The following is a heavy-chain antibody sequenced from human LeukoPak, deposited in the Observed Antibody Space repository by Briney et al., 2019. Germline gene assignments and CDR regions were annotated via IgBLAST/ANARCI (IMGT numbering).Heavy chain of an antibody. CDR3: ARGRAKWASDAFDI. J-gene: IGHJ3*02. Sequence: ASVKVSGKASGFTFTDYYIHWVRQAPGQGLEWMGWINPSSGGTNYAQKFQGRVTMTRDSSISTSYMELSRLTSADTAVYYCARGRAKWASDAFDIWGQGTMVTVSS. CDR2: INPSSGGT. CDR1: GFTFTDYY. D-gene: IGHD1-26*01. V-gene: IGHV1-2*02.